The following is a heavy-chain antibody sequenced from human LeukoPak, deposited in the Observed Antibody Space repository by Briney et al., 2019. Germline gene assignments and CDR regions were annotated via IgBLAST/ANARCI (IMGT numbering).Heavy chain of an antibody. J-gene: IGHJ1*01. CDR3: ARSYGSGSYTFAEYFQH. V-gene: IGHV3-21*01. CDR1: GFTFSSYS. D-gene: IGHD3-10*01. CDR2: ISSSSSYI. Sequence: PGGSLRLSCAASGFTFSSYSMNWVRQAPGKGLEWVSSISSSSSYIYYADSVKGRFTISRDNAKNSLYLQMNSLRAEDTAVYYCARSYGSGSYTFAEYFQHWGQGTLVTVSS.